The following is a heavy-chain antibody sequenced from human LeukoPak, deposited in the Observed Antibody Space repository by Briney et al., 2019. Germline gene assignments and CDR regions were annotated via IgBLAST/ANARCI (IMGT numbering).Heavy chain of an antibody. Sequence: GGSLRLSCAASGFTFSSYGMHWVRQAPGKGLEWVAVISYDGSNKYYADSVKGRFTISRDNSKNTLYLQMNSLRAEDTAVYYCAKVINGRRELPYYYYSMDVWGQGTTVTVS. CDR1: GFTFSSYG. D-gene: IGHD1-26*01. CDR3: AKVINGRRELPYYYYSMDV. V-gene: IGHV3-30*18. CDR2: ISYDGSNK. J-gene: IGHJ6*02.